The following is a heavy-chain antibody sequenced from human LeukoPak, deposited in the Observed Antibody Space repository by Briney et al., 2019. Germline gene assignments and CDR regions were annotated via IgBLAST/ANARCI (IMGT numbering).Heavy chain of an antibody. J-gene: IGHJ4*02. CDR3: AKDRGGRMATITFGY. CDR2: ISGSGGST. Sequence: GGSLRLSCAASGFTFSSYAMSWVRQAPGKGLEWASAISGSGGSTYYADSVKGRFTISRDNSKNTLYLQMNSLRAEDTAVYYCAKDRGGRMATITFGYWGQGTLVTVSS. D-gene: IGHD5-24*01. CDR1: GFTFSSYA. V-gene: IGHV3-23*01.